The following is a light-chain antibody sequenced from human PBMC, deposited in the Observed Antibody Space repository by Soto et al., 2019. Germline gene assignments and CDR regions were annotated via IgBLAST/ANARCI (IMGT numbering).Light chain of an antibody. CDR1: QSVGSY. CDR3: QQRTNSPPVT. J-gene: IGKJ4*01. V-gene: IGKV3-11*01. CDR2: DAS. Sequence: EIVLTQSPATLSLSLGETATLSCRASQSVGSYLAWYQQKPVQAPRLLIYDASTRATGIPARFSGSGSGTDFTLTISSLEPEDFAVYYCQQRTNSPPVTFGGGTKVEIK.